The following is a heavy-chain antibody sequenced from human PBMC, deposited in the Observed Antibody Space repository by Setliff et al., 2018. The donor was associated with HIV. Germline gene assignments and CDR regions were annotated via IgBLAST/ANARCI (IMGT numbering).Heavy chain of an antibody. J-gene: IGHJ6*03. CDR2: IYHSGTT. CDR3: ARAPEEPYDYLWGTYRHYFPFYMDV. D-gene: IGHD3-16*02. Sequence: SETLSLTCTVSGGSISSHYWSWIRQPPGKGLEWIGTIYHSGTTYYNPSLKSRFTISVDTSKNQFSLKLSSVTAADTAVYYCARAPEEPYDYLWGTYRHYFPFYMDVWGKGTTVTVSS. CDR1: GGSISSHY. V-gene: IGHV4-59*08.